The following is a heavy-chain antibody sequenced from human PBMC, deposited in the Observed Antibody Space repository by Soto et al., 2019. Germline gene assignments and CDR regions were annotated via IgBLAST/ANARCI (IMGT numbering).Heavy chain of an antibody. CDR3: ARAPTDSYKYCSSTSCYVYYYYMDV. D-gene: IGHD2-2*01. Sequence: QVQLVQSGAEVKKPGASVKVSCKASGYTFTSYGISWVRQAPGQGLEWMGWISAYSGNTNYAQKLQGRVTMTTDTSTSTAYMELRSLRSDDTAVYYCARAPTDSYKYCSSTSCYVYYYYMDVWGKGTTVTVSS. CDR2: ISAYSGNT. J-gene: IGHJ6*03. V-gene: IGHV1-18*01. CDR1: GYTFTSYG.